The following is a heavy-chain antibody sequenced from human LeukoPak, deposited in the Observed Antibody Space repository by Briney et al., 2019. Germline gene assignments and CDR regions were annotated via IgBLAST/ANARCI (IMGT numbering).Heavy chain of an antibody. CDR1: GSTFTGYY. CDR2: INPNSGGT. CDR3: GRGRWGVSLDY. J-gene: IGHJ4*02. D-gene: IGHD3-16*01. Sequence: VSVKLSCTASGSTFTGYYTHWVRQAPGQGLEWMGWINPNSGGTNYAQQFPGRITMTKDTSISTAYTELSRLRSDDTGVYCGGRGRWGVSLDYWGQGTMVTVSS. V-gene: IGHV1-2*02.